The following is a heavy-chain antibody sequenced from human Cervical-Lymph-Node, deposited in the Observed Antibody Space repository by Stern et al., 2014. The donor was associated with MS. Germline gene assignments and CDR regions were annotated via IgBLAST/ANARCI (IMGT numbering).Heavy chain of an antibody. CDR1: GGSVSSGSRY. CDR3: ARVTEFLRFFYPDY. Sequence: QLQLQESGPGLVKPSQTLSLTCTVSGGSVSSGSRYWSWIRQHPGKGLEWIGYISYSGNTYYSPSLQSRLTIFMDTSKNQFSLKLRSVTAADTAIYYCARVTEFLRFFYPDYWGQGTLVTVSS. J-gene: IGHJ4*02. CDR2: ISYSGNT. D-gene: IGHD3-3*01. V-gene: IGHV4-31*03.